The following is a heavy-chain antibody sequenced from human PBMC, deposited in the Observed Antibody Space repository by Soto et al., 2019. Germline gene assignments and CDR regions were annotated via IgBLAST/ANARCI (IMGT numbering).Heavy chain of an antibody. Sequence: QLQLQESGPGLVKPSETLSLTCTGSGGSISSSSYYWGWIRQPPGKGLECLGRIYYTGRTYYNPSPKRRVNMSVYTSKNQFSLMLSSVTAADTAVYYCARAPVLYSYDSNRGNYLDYWDQVTLVIVSS. D-gene: IGHD3-22*01. CDR2: IYYTGRT. CDR1: GGSISSSSYY. V-gene: IGHV4-39*01. CDR3: ARAPVLYSYDSNRGNYLDY. J-gene: IGHJ4*02.